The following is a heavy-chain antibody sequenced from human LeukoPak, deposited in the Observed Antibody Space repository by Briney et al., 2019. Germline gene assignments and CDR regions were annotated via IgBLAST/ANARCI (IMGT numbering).Heavy chain of an antibody. D-gene: IGHD6-13*01. V-gene: IGHV4-59*08. CDR1: GGSISSYY. CDR3: ARHGAGYSSSWYSY. J-gene: IGHJ4*02. CDR2: IYYSGST. Sequence: SETLSLTCTVSGGSISSYYWSWIRQPPGKGLEWIGHIYYSGSTNYNPSLKSRVTISVDTSKNQFSLKLSSVTAADTAVYYCARHGAGYSSSWYSYWGQGTLVTVPS.